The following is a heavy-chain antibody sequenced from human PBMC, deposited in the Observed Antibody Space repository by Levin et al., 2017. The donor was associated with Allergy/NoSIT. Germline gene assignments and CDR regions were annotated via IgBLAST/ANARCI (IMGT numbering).Heavy chain of an antibody. D-gene: IGHD6-13*01. V-gene: IGHV4-38-2*01. CDR2: VHHSVSS. Sequence: SQTLSLTCAVSGYSIHSGYYWGWIRQPPGMGLEWIGSVHHSVSSNYNPSLKSRVTISVDTSKKQFSLKLSSVTAADTAVYYCARWYSSSGYFDYWGQGTPVTVSS. CDR3: ARWYSSSGYFDY. CDR1: GYSIHSGYY. J-gene: IGHJ4*02.